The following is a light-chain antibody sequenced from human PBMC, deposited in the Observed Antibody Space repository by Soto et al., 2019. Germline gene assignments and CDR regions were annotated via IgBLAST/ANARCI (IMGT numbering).Light chain of an antibody. V-gene: IGLV2-11*01. CDR1: SSDVGDYNS. Sequence: QSALTQPRSVSGSPGQSVTVSCIGTSSDVGDYNSVSWYQQHPGKAPKLMIYDVSKRPSGVPDRFSGSKSGNTASLTISGLQAEDEAVYYCCSYVGGYSYVFGLGTKVSVL. J-gene: IGLJ1*01. CDR2: DVS. CDR3: CSYVGGYSYV.